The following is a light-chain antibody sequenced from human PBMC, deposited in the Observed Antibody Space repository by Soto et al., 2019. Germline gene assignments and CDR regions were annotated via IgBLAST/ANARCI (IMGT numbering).Light chain of an antibody. CDR2: GAS. CDR3: QQYKT. CDR1: QSVSSSY. J-gene: IGKJ1*01. Sequence: VLTLSLGSLSLYKGERATLSCRASQSVSSSYLAWYQQKPGQAPRLLIYGASSRATCIPDRFSGSGSGTDFTLTISRLEPEDCAVYYCQQYKTFGQGTKVDIK. V-gene: IGKV3-20*01.